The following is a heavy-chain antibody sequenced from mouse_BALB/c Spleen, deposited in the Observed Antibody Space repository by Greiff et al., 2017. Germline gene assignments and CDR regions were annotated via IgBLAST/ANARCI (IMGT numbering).Heavy chain of an antibody. CDR1: GYTFTDYN. Sequence: VQLQQSGPELVKPGASVKISCKASGYTFTDYNMHWVKQSHGKSLEWIGYIYPYNGGTGYNQKFKSKATLTVDNSSSTAYMELRSLTSEDSAVYYCARKDYRYDRGSWFAYWGQGTLVTVSA. D-gene: IGHD2-14*01. V-gene: IGHV1S29*02. CDR3: ARKDYRYDRGSWFAY. J-gene: IGHJ3*01. CDR2: IYPYNGGT.